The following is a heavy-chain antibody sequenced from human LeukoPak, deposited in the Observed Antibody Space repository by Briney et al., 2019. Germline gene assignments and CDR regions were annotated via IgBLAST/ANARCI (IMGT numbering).Heavy chain of an antibody. CDR2: INPNSGGT. V-gene: IGHV1-2*02. CDR1: GYSFTGYY. CDR3: ARGSSFYYDSSGYEDFDY. J-gene: IGHJ4*02. Sequence: GASVKVSCKASGYSFTGYYMHWVRQAPGQGLEWMGWINPNSGGTNCAQKFQGRVTMARDTSIITAYMELSMLRSDDTAAYYCARGSSFYYDSSGYEDFDYWGQGTLVTVSS. D-gene: IGHD3-22*01.